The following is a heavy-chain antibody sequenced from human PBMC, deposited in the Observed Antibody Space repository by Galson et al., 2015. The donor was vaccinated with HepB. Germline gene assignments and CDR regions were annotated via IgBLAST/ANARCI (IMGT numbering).Heavy chain of an antibody. V-gene: IGHV3-7*03. Sequence: SLRLSCAASGFSFSTSWTCWARQAPGKGLEWVANIKADGSEKHYVDSVKGRFTIARDNDRNSVFLQMTSLRVEDTATYYCARGIDWGFDYWGQG. CDR3: ARGIDWGFDY. J-gene: IGHJ4*02. CDR2: IKADGSEK. D-gene: IGHD7-27*01. CDR1: GFSFSTSW.